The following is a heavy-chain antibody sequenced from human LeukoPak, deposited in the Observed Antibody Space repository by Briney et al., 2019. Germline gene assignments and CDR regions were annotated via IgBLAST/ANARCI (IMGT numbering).Heavy chain of an antibody. CDR3: AKGRTGYYYYGMDV. Sequence: GGSLRLSCAASGFTFSSYAMSWVRQAPGKGLEWVSAISGSGGSTYYADSVKGQFTISRDNSKNTLYLQMNSLRAEDTAVYYCAKGRTGYYYYGMDVWGQGTTVTVSS. CDR1: GFTFSSYA. J-gene: IGHJ6*02. D-gene: IGHD3-10*01. V-gene: IGHV3-23*01. CDR2: ISGSGGST.